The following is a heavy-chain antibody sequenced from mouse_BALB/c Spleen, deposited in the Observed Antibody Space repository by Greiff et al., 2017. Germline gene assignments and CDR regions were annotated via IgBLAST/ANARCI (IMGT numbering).Heavy chain of an antibody. Sequence: VQLQESGAELVRPGASVKISCKGSGYTFTDYAMHWVKQSHAKSLEWIGVISTYYGDASYNQKFKGKATMTVDKSSSTAYMELARLTSEDSAICYYARSGDYRFDYWGQGTTLTVSS. CDR1: GYTFTDYA. V-gene: IGHV1S137*01. D-gene: IGHD2-14*01. J-gene: IGHJ2*01. CDR2: ISTYYGDA. CDR3: ARSGDYRFDY.